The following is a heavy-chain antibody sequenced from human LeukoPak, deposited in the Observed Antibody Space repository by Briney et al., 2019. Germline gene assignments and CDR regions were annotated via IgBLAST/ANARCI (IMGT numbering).Heavy chain of an antibody. J-gene: IGHJ6*02. CDR2: IYPGDSDT. Sequence: GESLKISCKGSGYRFSGCWIAWVRQVPGKGLEWMGIIYPGDSDTRYSPSFEGQVTISADTSISTAYLQWNSLQASDTAMFYCARLDTAMILGMDVWGQGTTVTVSS. CDR1: GYRFSGCW. D-gene: IGHD5-18*01. CDR3: ARLDTAMILGMDV. V-gene: IGHV5-51*01.